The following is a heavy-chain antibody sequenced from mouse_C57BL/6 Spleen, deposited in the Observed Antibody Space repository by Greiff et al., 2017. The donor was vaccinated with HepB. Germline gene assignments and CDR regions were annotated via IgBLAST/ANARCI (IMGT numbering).Heavy chain of an antibody. CDR3: ARNPIYYYGRGYFDV. Sequence: VQLVESGPGLVQPSQSLSITCTVSGFSLTSYGVHWVRQSPGKGLEWLGVIWSGGSTDYNAAFISRLSISKDNSKSQVFFKMNSLQADDTAIYYCARNPIYYYGRGYFDVWCTVTTFTVSS. D-gene: IGHD1-1*01. CDR2: IWSGGST. J-gene: IGHJ1*03. V-gene: IGHV2-2*01. CDR1: GFSLTSYG.